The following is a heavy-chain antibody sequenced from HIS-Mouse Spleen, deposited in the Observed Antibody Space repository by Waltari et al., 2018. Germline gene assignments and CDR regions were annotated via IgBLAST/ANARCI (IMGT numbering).Heavy chain of an antibody. CDR2: FFYSGST. CDR3: ARSLSSGWPYYYYYGMDV. Sequence: QVQLQESGPGLVKPPETLSLTCTVSGGSISSYYWSWLRQPPGKGLEWIGHFFYSGSTNYNPSLKSRVTISVDTSKNQFSLKLSSVTAADTAVYYCARSLSSGWPYYYYYGMDVWGQGTTVTVSS. V-gene: IGHV4-59*01. D-gene: IGHD6-19*01. J-gene: IGHJ6*02. CDR1: GGSISSYY.